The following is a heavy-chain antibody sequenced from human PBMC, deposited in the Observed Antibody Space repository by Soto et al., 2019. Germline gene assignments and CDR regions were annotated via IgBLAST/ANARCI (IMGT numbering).Heavy chain of an antibody. J-gene: IGHJ3*02. CDR3: ARGGGVGVAGSAAFDM. Sequence: QLHLVQSGAVVKKPGASVTVSCSASGYPVTAYYMHWVRQAPGRGLEWMGGINPATGAAKYTQTFQGRVTMTRDTSTSTVFRELSGLQSEDTAVFYCARGGGVGVAGSAAFDMWGQGTLVTVSS. D-gene: IGHD3-3*01. CDR1: GYPVTAYY. CDR2: INPATGAA. V-gene: IGHV1-2*02.